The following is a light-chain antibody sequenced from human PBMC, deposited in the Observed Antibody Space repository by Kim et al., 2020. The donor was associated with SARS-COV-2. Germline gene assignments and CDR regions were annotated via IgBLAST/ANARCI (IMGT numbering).Light chain of an antibody. Sequence: SSELTQDPAVSVALGQTVRITCQGDSLRSYYTTWYQQKPGQAPIVVVYGKNNRPSGIPDRFSGSSSGNTASLTITGTQAGDEGDYSCNSRDNNDNVLFGG. CDR2: GKN. J-gene: IGLJ2*01. CDR3: NSRDNNDNVL. V-gene: IGLV3-19*01. CDR1: SLRSYY.